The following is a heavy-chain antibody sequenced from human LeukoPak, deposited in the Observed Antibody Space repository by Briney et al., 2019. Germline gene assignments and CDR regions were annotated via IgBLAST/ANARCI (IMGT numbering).Heavy chain of an antibody. CDR2: IKQNGSET. CDR1: GFTFSDSW. J-gene: IGHJ4*02. D-gene: IGHD3-10*01. V-gene: IGHV3-7*01. CDR3: ARCPSYGSRSDYRDC. Sequence: PGGSLRLSCAASGFTFSDSWMTWVRQAPGKGLEWVANIKQNGSETYYVDSVKGRFAISRDDAKNSLYLQMNSLRAEDTAIYYCARCPSYGSRSDYRDCWGQGTLVTVSS.